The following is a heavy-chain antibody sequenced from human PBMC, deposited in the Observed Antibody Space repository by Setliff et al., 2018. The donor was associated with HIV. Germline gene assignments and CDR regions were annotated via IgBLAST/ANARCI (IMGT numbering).Heavy chain of an antibody. D-gene: IGHD3-16*02. CDR1: GGSISSGGYY. CDR3: ARAQDVWGSYRYTNYYYYMDV. V-gene: IGHV4-31*03. J-gene: IGHJ6*03. CDR2: IYYSGFF. Sequence: SETLSLTCTVSGGSISSGGYYWSWIRQHPGKGLEWIGYIYYSGFFWYSPSLKSRVTISVDTSKNQFSLKLSSVTAADTAVYYCARAQDVWGSYRYTNYYYYMDVWGKGTTVTVSS.